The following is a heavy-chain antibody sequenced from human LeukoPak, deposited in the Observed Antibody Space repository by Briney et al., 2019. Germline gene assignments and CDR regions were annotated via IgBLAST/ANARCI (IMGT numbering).Heavy chain of an antibody. CDR3: AKDYYDSSGYYATGCFDY. CDR2: ISGSGGST. D-gene: IGHD3-22*01. J-gene: IGHJ4*02. CDR1: GFTFSSYA. V-gene: IGHV3-23*01. Sequence: GGSLRLSCAASGFTFSSYAMSWVRQAPGKGLEWVSAISGSGGSTYYADSVKGRFTISRDNSKNTLYLQMNCLRAEDTAVYYCAKDYYDSSGYYATGCFDYWGQGTLVTVSS.